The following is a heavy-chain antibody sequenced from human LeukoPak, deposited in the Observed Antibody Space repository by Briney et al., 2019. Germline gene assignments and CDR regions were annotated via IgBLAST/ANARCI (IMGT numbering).Heavy chain of an antibody. CDR3: AGGITGGDY. Sequence: ASVKVSCKASGYTFSDYYIHWLRQAPGQGLEWVGWINPNGGGTNYAQKSQGRVTMTRDTSISTAYMELTSLRSDDTALYYCAGGITGGDYWGQGTLVTVSS. V-gene: IGHV1-2*02. CDR2: INPNGGGT. CDR1: GYTFSDYY. J-gene: IGHJ4*02. D-gene: IGHD1-14*01.